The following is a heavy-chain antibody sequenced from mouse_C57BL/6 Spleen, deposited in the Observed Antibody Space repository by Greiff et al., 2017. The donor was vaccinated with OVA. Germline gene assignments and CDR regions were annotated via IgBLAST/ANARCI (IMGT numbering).Heavy chain of an antibody. V-gene: IGHV2-6-1*01. J-gene: IGHJ1*03. D-gene: IGHD1-1*01. CDR2: IWSDGST. CDR1: GFSLTSYG. CDR3: ARHGMDYYGSSYDWYFDV. Sequence: VKLQESGPGLVAPSQSLSITCTVSGFSLTSYGVHWVRQPPGKGLEWLVVIWSDGSTAYNSALKSRLSISKDNSKSQVFLKMNSLQTDDTAMYYCARHGMDYYGSSYDWYFDVWGTGTTVTVSS.